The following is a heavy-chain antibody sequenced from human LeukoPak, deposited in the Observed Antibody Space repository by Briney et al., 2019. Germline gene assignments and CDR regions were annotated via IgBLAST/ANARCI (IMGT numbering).Heavy chain of an antibody. Sequence: PSETLSLTCTVSGGSISSGDYYWSWIRHPPGKGLEWIGYIYYSGSTYYNPSLKSRVTISVDTSKNQFSLKLSSVTAADTAVYYCARPKLGYNWFDPWGQGTLVTVSS. J-gene: IGHJ5*02. CDR3: ARPKLGYNWFDP. D-gene: IGHD7-27*01. CDR2: IYYSGST. CDR1: GGSISSGDYY. V-gene: IGHV4-30-4*08.